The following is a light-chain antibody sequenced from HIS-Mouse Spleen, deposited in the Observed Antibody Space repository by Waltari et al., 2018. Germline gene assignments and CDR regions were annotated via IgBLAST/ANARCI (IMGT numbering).Light chain of an antibody. Sequence: SYELTPPPSDSASPGQTARITSSGDPFPNKYAYRYQQKSGQAPVLVIYEDSKRPSGIPERFSGSSSGTMATLTISGAQVEDEADYYCYSTDSSGNHRVFGGGTKLTVL. CDR2: EDS. CDR3: YSTDSSGNHRV. J-gene: IGLJ2*01. CDR1: PFPNKY. V-gene: IGLV3-10*01.